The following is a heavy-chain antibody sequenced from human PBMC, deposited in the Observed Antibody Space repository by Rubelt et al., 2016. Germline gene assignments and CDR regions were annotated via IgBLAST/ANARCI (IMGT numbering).Heavy chain of an antibody. CDR3: ARDDYCISTNCYFYY. CDR1: GIAFTGYN. D-gene: IGHD2-2*01. J-gene: IGHJ4*02. Sequence: EVQLVASGGGLVEPGGSLRLSCAASGIAFTGYNMNWVRQAPGKGLEWISYISGYGSTIHYADSVQGRFTISRDNAKNALYLQMNSLRDEDTAVYYCARDDYCISTNCYFYYWGQGTLVTVSS. V-gene: IGHV3-48*02. CDR2: ISGYGSTI.